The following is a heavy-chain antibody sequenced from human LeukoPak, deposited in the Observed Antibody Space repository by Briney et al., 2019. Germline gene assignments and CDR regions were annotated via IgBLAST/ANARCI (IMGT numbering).Heavy chain of an antibody. CDR3: AKSMPLGYCSSTSCYTWYYYGMDV. D-gene: IGHD2-2*02. CDR1: GFTFSSYG. Sequence: GGSLRLSCAASGFTFSSYGMHWVRQAPGKGLEWVAVISYDGSNKYYADSVKGRFTIARDNSKNTLYLQMNSLRAEDTAVYYCAKSMPLGYCSSTSCYTWYYYGMDVGGQGPTVTVSS. J-gene: IGHJ6*02. V-gene: IGHV3-30*18. CDR2: ISYDGSNK.